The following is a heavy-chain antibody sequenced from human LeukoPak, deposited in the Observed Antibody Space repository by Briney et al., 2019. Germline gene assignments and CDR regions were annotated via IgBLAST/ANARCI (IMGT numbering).Heavy chain of an antibody. CDR1: GFTVSINY. CDR3: ARDFGSYGTGDELNYGSGSND. Sequence: GGSLRLSCAASGFTVSINYMSWVRQAPGKGLEWDSVIYSGGSTYYADSVKGRFTISRDNSKNTLYLQMNSLRAEDTAVYYCARDFGSYGTGDELNYGSGSNDWGQGTLVTVSS. CDR2: IYSGGST. D-gene: IGHD3-10*01. V-gene: IGHV3-66*01. J-gene: IGHJ4*02.